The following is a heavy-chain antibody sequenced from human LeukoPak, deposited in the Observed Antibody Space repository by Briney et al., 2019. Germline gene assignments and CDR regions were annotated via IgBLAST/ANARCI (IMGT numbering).Heavy chain of an antibody. V-gene: IGHV4-59*01. CDR2: IYYSGST. Sequence: QPSETLSLTCTVSGSSISSYYWSWIRQPPGKGLEWIGYIYYSGSTNYNPSLKSRVTISVDTSKNQFSLKLSSVTAADTAVYYCARDAYYYDSSGYYYVVGAFDIWGQGTMVTVSS. CDR1: GSSISSYY. J-gene: IGHJ3*02. CDR3: ARDAYYYDSSGYYYVVGAFDI. D-gene: IGHD3-22*01.